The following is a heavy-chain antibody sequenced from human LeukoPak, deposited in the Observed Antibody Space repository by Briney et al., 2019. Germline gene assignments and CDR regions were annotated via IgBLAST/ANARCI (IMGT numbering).Heavy chain of an antibody. CDR2: IYYSGST. D-gene: IGHD5-24*01. CDR3: ARACRDGYFDY. J-gene: IGHJ4*02. V-gene: IGHV4-59*12. CDR1: GGSISSYY. Sequence: PSETLSLTCTVSGGSISSYYWSWIRQPPGKGLEWIGYIYYSGSTNYNPSLKSRVTISVDTSKNQFSLKLSSVTAADTAVYYCARACRDGYFDYWGQGTLVTVSS.